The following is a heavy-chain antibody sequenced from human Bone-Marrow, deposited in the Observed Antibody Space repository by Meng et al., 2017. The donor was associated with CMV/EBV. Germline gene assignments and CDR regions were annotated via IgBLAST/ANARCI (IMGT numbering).Heavy chain of an antibody. D-gene: IGHD5-24*01. Sequence: SGFTFGDYSMSWVRQAPGKGLEWVGLIRSNDYCGTTEYAASVKGRFSMSRDDSKKVAYLQINSMKTGDTAISSCNRSEGWLPQFRVYFDYWGQGTVVTVSS. J-gene: IGHJ4*02. CDR1: GFTFGDYS. V-gene: IGHV3-49*04. CDR3: NRSEGWLPQFRVYFDY. CDR2: IRSNDYCGTT.